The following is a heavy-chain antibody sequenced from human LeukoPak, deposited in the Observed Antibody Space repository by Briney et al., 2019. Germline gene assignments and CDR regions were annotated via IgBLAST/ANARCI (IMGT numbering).Heavy chain of an antibody. D-gene: IGHD3-10*01. CDR3: ARGTFGVDY. CDR2: MSYDGTKK. J-gene: IGHJ4*02. V-gene: IGHV3-33*05. CDR1: GFTFSSYG. Sequence: GGSLRLSCAASGFTFSSYGMHWVRQAPGKGLEWVAVMSYDGTKKYYADSVKGRFTISRDNSKNTLYLQMNSLRAEDTAVCYCARGTFGVDYWGQGTLVTVSS.